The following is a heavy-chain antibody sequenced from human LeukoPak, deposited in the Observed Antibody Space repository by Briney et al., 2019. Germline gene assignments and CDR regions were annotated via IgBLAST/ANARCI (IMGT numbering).Heavy chain of an antibody. CDR1: GGSISSYY. V-gene: IGHV4-59*08. CDR2: IYYSGST. D-gene: IGHD3-22*01. J-gene: IGHJ3*02. Sequence: SETLSLTCTVSGGSISSYYWSWIRQPPGKGLEWIGYIYYSGSTNYNPSLKSRVTISVDTSKNQFSLKLSSVTAADTAVYYGGRHVHYDSRVYYYLGAFDIWGQGKMVTGFS. CDR3: GRHVHYDSRVYYYLGAFDI.